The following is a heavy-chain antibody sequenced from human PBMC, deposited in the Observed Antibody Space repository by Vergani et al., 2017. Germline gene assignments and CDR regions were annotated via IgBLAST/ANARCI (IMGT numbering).Heavy chain of an antibody. CDR2: INTNSGNP. V-gene: IGHV7-4-1*02. CDR1: GYTFTNYP. D-gene: IGHD6-19*01. Sequence: QVQLLQSGSELKKPGASVRIYCEASGYTFTNYPLIWVRQAPGQGLEFMGWINTNSGNPTYAPGFTGRFVFSLDTSVSTAYLQISGLKAEDSAVYYCARGRQWRLTEYLYGMDVWGQGTTVTVSS. CDR3: ARGRQWRLTEYLYGMDV. J-gene: IGHJ6*02.